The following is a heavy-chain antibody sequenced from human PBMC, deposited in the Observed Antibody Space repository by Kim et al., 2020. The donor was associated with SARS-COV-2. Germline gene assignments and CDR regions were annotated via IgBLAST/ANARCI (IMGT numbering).Heavy chain of an antibody. CDR1: GFTFNNYW. CDR2: IKQDGSAT. Sequence: GGSLRLSCAASGFTFNNYWMSWVRQAPGKGLEWVANIKQDGSATYYVDSVKGRFTISRHNAKNSLSLQMNSLRAEDTAVYYCARASISAAGNFDYWGQGTLVTVSS. CDR3: ARASISAAGNFDY. J-gene: IGHJ4*02. V-gene: IGHV3-7*01. D-gene: IGHD6-13*01.